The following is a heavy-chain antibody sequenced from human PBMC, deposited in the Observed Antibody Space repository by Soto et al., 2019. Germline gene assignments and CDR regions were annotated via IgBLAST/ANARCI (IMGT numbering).Heavy chain of an antibody. D-gene: IGHD3-10*01. J-gene: IGHJ5*02. CDR1: GGTFSSYA. CDR2: IITIFGTA. V-gene: IGHV1-69*01. CDR3: ARARRPWRSASGDWFDP. Sequence: QVQLVQSGAEVKKPGSSVKVSCKASGGTFSSYAISWVRQAPGQGLEWMGGIITIFGTANYAQKFQGRVTITADESTSTAVMELSSLRSEDTAVYYCARARRPWRSASGDWFDPWGQGTLVTVSS.